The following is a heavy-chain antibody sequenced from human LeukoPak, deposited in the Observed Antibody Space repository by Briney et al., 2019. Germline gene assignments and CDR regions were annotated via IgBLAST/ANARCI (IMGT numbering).Heavy chain of an antibody. Sequence: PGGSLRLSCAASGFPFSSYAMSWVRQAPGKGLEWVSAISGSGGSTYYADSVKGRFTISRDNSKNTLYLQMNSLRAEDTAVYYCAKGRIVGATTESGYFDYWGQGTLVTVSS. CDR3: AKGRIVGATTESGYFDY. CDR2: ISGSGGST. D-gene: IGHD1-26*01. V-gene: IGHV3-23*01. CDR1: GFPFSSYA. J-gene: IGHJ4*02.